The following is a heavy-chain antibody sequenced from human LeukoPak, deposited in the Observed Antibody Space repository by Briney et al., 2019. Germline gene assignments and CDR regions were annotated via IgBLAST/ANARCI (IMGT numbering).Heavy chain of an antibody. CDR2: ISAYNGNT. CDR1: GYTLTELS. Sequence: ASVKVSCKVSGYTLTELSMHWVRQAPGKGLEWMGWISAYNGNTNYAQKLQGRVTMTTDTSTSTAYMELRSLRSDDTAVYYCARDTPIQFSSSSHYYYGMDVWGQGTTVTVSS. CDR3: ARDTPIQFSSSSHYYYGMDV. V-gene: IGHV1-18*01. D-gene: IGHD6-6*01. J-gene: IGHJ6*02.